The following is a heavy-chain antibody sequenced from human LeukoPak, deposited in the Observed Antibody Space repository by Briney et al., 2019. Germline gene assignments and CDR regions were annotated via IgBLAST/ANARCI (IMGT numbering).Heavy chain of an antibody. CDR3: ARDLYDYVWGSYRYLDY. V-gene: IGHV4-34*01. Sequence: SETLSLTCAVYGGSFSGYYWSWIRQPPGKGLEWIGEINHSGSTYYNPSLKSRVTISVDTSKNQFSLKLSSVTAADTAVYYCARDLYDYVWGSYRYLDYWGQGTLVTVSS. CDR2: INHSGST. D-gene: IGHD3-16*02. CDR1: GGSFSGYY. J-gene: IGHJ4*02.